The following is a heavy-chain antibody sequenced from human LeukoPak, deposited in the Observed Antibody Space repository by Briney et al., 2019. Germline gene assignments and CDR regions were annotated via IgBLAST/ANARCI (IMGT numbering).Heavy chain of an antibody. CDR3: ARNRFQLSGAYWFDP. CDR2: VSDTGIT. CDR1: GGSMKNSF. D-gene: IGHD2/OR15-2a*01. J-gene: IGHJ5*02. Sequence: NPSETLSLTCSVSGGSMKNSFWSWIRQPPAKGLEWIGYVSDTGITNSNPSLKSRVTFSIDTSKDQFYLKLRSVTAADTALYFCARNRFQLSGAYWFDPWGRGTLVTVFS. V-gene: IGHV4-59*01.